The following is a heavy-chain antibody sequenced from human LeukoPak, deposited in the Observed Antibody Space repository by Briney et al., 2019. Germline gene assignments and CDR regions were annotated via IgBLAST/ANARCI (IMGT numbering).Heavy chain of an antibody. J-gene: IGHJ5*02. D-gene: IGHD3-3*01. Sequence: SETLSLTCTVSGGSISRSSYYWGWIRQPPGKGLEWIGSIYYSGNTYYNPSLKSRVTTSVDTSKNQFSLKLNSVTAADTAVYYCARHPSTIFGVVRQTGWFDPWGQGTLVTVSS. CDR3: ARHPSTIFGVVRQTGWFDP. V-gene: IGHV4-39*01. CDR2: IYYSGNT. CDR1: GGSISRSSYY.